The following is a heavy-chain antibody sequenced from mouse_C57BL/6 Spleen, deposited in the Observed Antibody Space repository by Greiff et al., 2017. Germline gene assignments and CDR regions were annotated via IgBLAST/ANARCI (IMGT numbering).Heavy chain of an antibody. D-gene: IGHD1-1*01. CDR2: ISYDGSN. CDR1: GYSITSGYY. V-gene: IGHV3-6*01. Sequence: EVHLVESGPGLVKPSQSLSLTCSVTGYSITSGYYWNWIRQFPGNKLEWMGYISYDGSNNYNPSLKNRISITRDTSKNQFFLKLNSVTTEDTATYYCARVDTGYFDYWGQGTTLTVSS. CDR3: ARVDTGYFDY. J-gene: IGHJ2*01.